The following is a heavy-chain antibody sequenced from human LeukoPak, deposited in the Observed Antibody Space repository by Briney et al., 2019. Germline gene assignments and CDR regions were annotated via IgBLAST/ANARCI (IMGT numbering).Heavy chain of an antibody. Sequence: KSGGSLRLSCAASGLTGSHNYVSWVRQAPGKGLEWVSSISSSSSYIYYADSVKGRFTISRDNAKNSLYLQMNSLRAEDTAVYYCAIGWPADYWGQGTLVTVTS. CDR3: AIGWPADY. V-gene: IGHV3-21*01. J-gene: IGHJ4*02. CDR1: GLTGSHNY. CDR2: ISSSSSYI.